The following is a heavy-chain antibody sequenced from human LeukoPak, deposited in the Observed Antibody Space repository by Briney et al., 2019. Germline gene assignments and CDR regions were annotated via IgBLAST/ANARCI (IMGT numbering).Heavy chain of an antibody. D-gene: IGHD3-3*01. CDR3: ARVFRPSLTVFIIRGAFDI. CDR2: ISSSSSYI. V-gene: IGHV3-21*01. CDR1: GFTFSSYS. Sequence: GGSLRLSCAASGFTFSSYSMNWVRQAPGKGLEWVSSISSSSSYIYYADSVKGRFTISRDNDKNSLYLQMNSLRVEDTAAYYCARVFRPSLTVFIIRGAFDIWGQGTMVTVSS. J-gene: IGHJ3*02.